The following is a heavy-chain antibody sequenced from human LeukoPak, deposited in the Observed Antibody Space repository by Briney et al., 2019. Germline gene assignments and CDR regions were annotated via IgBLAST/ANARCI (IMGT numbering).Heavy chain of an antibody. CDR3: IRGPSSSWFPFDY. Sequence: GGSLRLSCAASRFTFSNYWMHWVRQAPGKGLVWVSRINIDGSDTSYADSVKGRFTISRDNAKNTLYLQMNSLRAEDTAVYYCIRGPSSSWFPFDYWGQGTLVTVSS. J-gene: IGHJ4*02. V-gene: IGHV3-74*01. D-gene: IGHD6-13*01. CDR1: RFTFSNYW. CDR2: INIDGSDT.